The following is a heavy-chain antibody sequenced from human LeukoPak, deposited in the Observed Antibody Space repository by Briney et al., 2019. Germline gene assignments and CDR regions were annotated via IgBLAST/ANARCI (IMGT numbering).Heavy chain of an antibody. CDR2: ISAYNGNT. J-gene: IGHJ5*02. CDR1: GYTFTSYG. CDR3: ARDSDFWSGHWFDP. V-gene: IGHV1-18*01. Sequence: ASVKVSCKASGYTFTSYGISWVRRAPGQGLEWMGWISAYNGNTNYAQKLQGRVTMTTDTSTSTAYMELRSLRSDDTAVYYCARDSDFWSGHWFDPWGQGTLVTVSS. D-gene: IGHD3-3*01.